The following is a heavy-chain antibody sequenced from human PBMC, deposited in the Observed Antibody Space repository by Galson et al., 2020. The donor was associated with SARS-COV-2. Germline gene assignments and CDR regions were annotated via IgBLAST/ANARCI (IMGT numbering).Heavy chain of an antibody. V-gene: IGHV3-30*01. CDR3: ARDFGYSYGSSYFDY. D-gene: IGHD5-18*01. Sequence: GGSLRLSCAASGFTFSSYAMHWVRQAPGKGLEWVAVISYDGSNKYYADSVKGRFTISRDNSKNRLYLQMNSLRAEDTAVYYCARDFGYSYGSSYFDYWGQGTLVTVSS. J-gene: IGHJ4*02. CDR2: ISYDGSNK. CDR1: GFTFSSYA.